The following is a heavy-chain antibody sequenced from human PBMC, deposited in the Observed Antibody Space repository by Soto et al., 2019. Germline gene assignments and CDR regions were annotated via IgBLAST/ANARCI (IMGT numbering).Heavy chain of an antibody. CDR3: ARHHDS. CDR1: GGSISRYY. J-gene: IGHJ4*02. Sequence: LSLTCTVSGGSISRYYWSWIRQPPGKGLEWIGYMYNTGSTVYNPPFKSRVTISVDTSKNQFSLKLSSVTAADTAVYYCARHHDSWGQGTLVTVSS. CDR2: MYNTGST. V-gene: IGHV4-59*08.